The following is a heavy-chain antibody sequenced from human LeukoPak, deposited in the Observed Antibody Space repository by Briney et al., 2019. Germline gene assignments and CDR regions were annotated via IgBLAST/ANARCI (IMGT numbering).Heavy chain of an antibody. V-gene: IGHV5-10-1*01. CDR1: GYSFSSYW. CDR2: IDPGDSFT. CDR3: ARDGGGVSSWFFH. D-gene: IGHD2-8*02. J-gene: IGHJ1*01. Sequence: GESLKISCKGSGYSFSSYWISWVRQMPGKGLEWMGRIDPGDSFTKYRPSLEGRVTISADKSLSTVYLQWSSLKASDTAIYYCARDGGGVSSWFFHWGQSTRLTVSS.